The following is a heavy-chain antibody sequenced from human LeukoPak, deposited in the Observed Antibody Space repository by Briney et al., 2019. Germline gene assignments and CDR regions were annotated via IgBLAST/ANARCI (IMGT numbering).Heavy chain of an antibody. D-gene: IGHD3-3*01. CDR3: ARGPIKLEWLLYGTSYFDY. J-gene: IGHJ4*02. V-gene: IGHV4-39*07. CDR1: GGSTSSSSYY. Sequence: SETLSLTCTVSGGSTSSSSYYWGWIRQPPGKGLEWIGSIYYSGSTYYNPSLKSRVTISIDTSKNQFSLKLSSVTAADTAVYYCARGPIKLEWLLYGTSYFDYWGQGTLVTVSS. CDR2: IYYSGST.